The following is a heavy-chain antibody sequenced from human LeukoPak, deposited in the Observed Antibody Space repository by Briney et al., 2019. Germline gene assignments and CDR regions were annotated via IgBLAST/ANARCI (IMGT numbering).Heavy chain of an antibody. Sequence: GGSLRLSCAASGFTFSDSAMHWVRQASGKGLEWVGRIRTKANTYATAYAASVKGRFTISRDDSKNTAYLQMSSLKTDDDTGNSYSTYSAYYISQYWFAFDHWGQGTLVTVSS. CDR1: GFTFSDSA. D-gene: IGHD4-11*01. CDR3: STYSAYYISQYWFAFDH. V-gene: IGHV3-73*01. CDR2: IRTKANTYAT. J-gene: IGHJ4*02.